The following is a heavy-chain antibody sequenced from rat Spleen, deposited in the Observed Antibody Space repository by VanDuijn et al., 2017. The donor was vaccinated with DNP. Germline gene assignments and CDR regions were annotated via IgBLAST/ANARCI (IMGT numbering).Heavy chain of an antibody. J-gene: IGHJ3*01. D-gene: IGHD1-6*01. CDR1: GYSISSSYR. V-gene: IGHV3-3*01. Sequence: EVQLQESGPGLVKPSQSLSLTCSVTGYSISSSYRWSWIRKFPGNKLEWMGYINSAGSTNYNPSLKSRISITRDTSKNQFFLQVNSVTTEDTATYYCARTYTTDYWFAYWGQGTLVTVSS. CDR2: INSAGST. CDR3: ARTYTTDYWFAY.